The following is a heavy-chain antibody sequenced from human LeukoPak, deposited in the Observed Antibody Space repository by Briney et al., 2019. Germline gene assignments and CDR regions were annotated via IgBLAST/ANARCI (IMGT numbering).Heavy chain of an antibody. J-gene: IGHJ4*02. CDR3: AKDGEQWLVGGAFDY. CDR1: GFTFSSDG. D-gene: IGHD6-19*01. V-gene: IGHV3-30*18. Sequence: VGSLRLSCAASGFTFSSDGMHWVRQAPGKGLEWVAVISYDGSNKYYADSVKGRFTISRDNSKNTLYLQMNSLRAEDTAVYYCAKDGEQWLVGGAFDYWGQGTMVTVSS. CDR2: ISYDGSNK.